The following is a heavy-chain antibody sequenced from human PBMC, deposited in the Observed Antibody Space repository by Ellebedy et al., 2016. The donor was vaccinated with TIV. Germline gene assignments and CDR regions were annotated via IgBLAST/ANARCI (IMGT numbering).Heavy chain of an antibody. Sequence: GESLKISCAASGFTFNDYWMAWVRQAPGKGLEWVANINQDGSEEQYVDSVKGRLTISRDNAKNSLYLQMSSLRAEDTAVYYCARDPAGRTWGAFDLWGQGTMATVSS. V-gene: IGHV3-7*03. J-gene: IGHJ3*01. CDR3: ARDPAGRTWGAFDL. CDR2: INQDGSEE. CDR1: GFTFNDYW. D-gene: IGHD1-26*01.